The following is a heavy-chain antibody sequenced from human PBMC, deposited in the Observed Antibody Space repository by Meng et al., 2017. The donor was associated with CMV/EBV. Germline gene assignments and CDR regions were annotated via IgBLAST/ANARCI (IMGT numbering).Heavy chain of an antibody. D-gene: IGHD6-13*01. Sequence: GESLKISCAASGFTFSGSAMHWVRQASGKGLEWVGRIRSKANSYATAYAASVKGRFTISRDDSKNTAYLQMNSLKTEDTAVYYCTSRYFSSSWYWFDPWGQGTLVTSPQ. CDR2: IRSKANSYAT. J-gene: IGHJ5*02. CDR3: TSRYFSSSWYWFDP. CDR1: GFTFSGSA. V-gene: IGHV3-73*01.